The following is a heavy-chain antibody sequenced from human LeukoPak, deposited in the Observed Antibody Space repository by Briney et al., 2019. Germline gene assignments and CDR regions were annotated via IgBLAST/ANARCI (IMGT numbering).Heavy chain of an antibody. CDR1: GFSFSSYG. Sequence: GGTLRLSCAASGFSFSSYGMSWVRQAPGKGLEWISAITGSGGTTYYADSVEGRFTISRDNSKNTLYLQMNSLRAEDTAVYYCARAGTIFGVVIDWGQGTLVTVSS. V-gene: IGHV3-23*01. J-gene: IGHJ4*02. CDR3: ARAGTIFGVVID. CDR2: ITGSGGTT. D-gene: IGHD3-3*01.